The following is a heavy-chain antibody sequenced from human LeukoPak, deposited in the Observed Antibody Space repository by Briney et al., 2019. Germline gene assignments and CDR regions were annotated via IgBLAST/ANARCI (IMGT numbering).Heavy chain of an antibody. V-gene: IGHV3-23*01. Sequence: GGSLRLSCAASGFTFSSYAMSWVRQAPGKGLEWVSAISGSGGSTYYADSVKGRFTISRDNARNSLSLQMNSLRAEDTALYYCAKDIDSSGYYTDYWGQGTLVTVSS. J-gene: IGHJ4*02. CDR3: AKDIDSSGYYTDY. D-gene: IGHD3-22*01. CDR2: ISGSGGST. CDR1: GFTFSSYA.